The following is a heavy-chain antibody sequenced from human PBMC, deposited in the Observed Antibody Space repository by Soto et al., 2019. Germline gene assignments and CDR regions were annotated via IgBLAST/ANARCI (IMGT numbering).Heavy chain of an antibody. J-gene: IGHJ4*02. Sequence: QTTLKESSPTLGKSTQTLTLTCAFSGFSLTTRGVGVGWIRQPPGKALEWLALIYWDDDERYSPSLKSRLTITKDTSTNQVVLHMTNTDPVNTATYFRVRRAFGPENCHAFDLWGPGTLVTVSS. CDR1: GFSLTTRGVG. CDR2: IYWDDDE. V-gene: IGHV2-5*02. D-gene: IGHD2-15*01. CDR3: VRRAFGPENCHAFDL.